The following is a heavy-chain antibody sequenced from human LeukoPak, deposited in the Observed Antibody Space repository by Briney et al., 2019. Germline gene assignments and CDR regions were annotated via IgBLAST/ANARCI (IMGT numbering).Heavy chain of an antibody. D-gene: IGHD2-21*01. CDR1: VFTFSSYG. J-gene: IGHJ6*03. Sequence: GGSLRLSCAASVFTFSSYGMNWVRQAPGKGLECVSYISSSGSTIYYADSVKGRFTISRDNAKTSLYLQLNSLRAEDTAVYYCARRFEGDNSEYYYYMDVWGKGTTVTVSS. CDR2: ISSSGSTI. V-gene: IGHV3-48*01. CDR3: ARRFEGDNSEYYYYMDV.